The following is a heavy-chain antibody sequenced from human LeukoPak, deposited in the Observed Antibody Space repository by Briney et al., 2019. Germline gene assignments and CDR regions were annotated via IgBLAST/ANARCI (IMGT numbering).Heavy chain of an antibody. CDR1: NGSIGGNY. D-gene: IGHD2-2*01. CDR3: ARGKYQLDY. V-gene: IGHV4-59*08. CDR2: IYYSGST. Sequence: PSETLSLNCIVSNGSIGGNYWSWIRQPPGKGLEWIGHIYYSGSTNHNPSLRSRVTISVDTSKNQFSLKLSSVTAADTAVYYCARGKYQLDYWGQGTLVTVSS. J-gene: IGHJ4*02.